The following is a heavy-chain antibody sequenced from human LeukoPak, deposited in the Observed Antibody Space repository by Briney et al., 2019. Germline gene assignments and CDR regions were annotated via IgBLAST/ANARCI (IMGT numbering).Heavy chain of an antibody. V-gene: IGHV4-31*11. J-gene: IGHJ4*02. CDR1: GESLSGYH. CDR2: IYYSGST. Sequence: SETLSLTCAVYGESLSGYHWSWIRQHPGKGLEWIGYIYYSGSTYYNPSLKSRVTISVDTSKNQFSLKLSSVTAADTAVYYCARANEGSSTPYYFDYWGQGTLVTVSS. CDR3: ARANEGSSTPYYFDY. D-gene: IGHD6-6*01.